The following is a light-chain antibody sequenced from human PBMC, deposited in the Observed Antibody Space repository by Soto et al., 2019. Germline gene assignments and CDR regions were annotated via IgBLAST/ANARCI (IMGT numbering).Light chain of an antibody. CDR2: GAS. V-gene: IGKV3D-15*01. Sequence: ESVLTQSPGTLSLSPGERATLSCRASQSVSSNYLAWYQQKPGQAPRLLIYGASTRATGIPARSSGSGSGTEFTLTISSLQSEDFAVYYCQQYHHWPPITFGQGTRLEIK. J-gene: IGKJ5*01. CDR3: QQYHHWPPIT. CDR1: QSVSSN.